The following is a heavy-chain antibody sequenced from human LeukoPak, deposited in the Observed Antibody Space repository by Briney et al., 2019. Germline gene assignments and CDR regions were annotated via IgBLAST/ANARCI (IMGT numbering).Heavy chain of an antibody. CDR2: IYHSGGT. D-gene: IGHD3-10*01. Sequence: SETLSLTCAVSGGSISSSNWWSWVRQPPGKGLEWIGEIYHSGGTNYNPSLKSRVTISVDTSKKQFSLKLSSVTAADTAVYYCARSLYYYGSDSFDIWGQGTMVTVSS. J-gene: IGHJ3*02. V-gene: IGHV4-4*02. CDR1: GGSISSSNW. CDR3: ARSLYYYGSDSFDI.